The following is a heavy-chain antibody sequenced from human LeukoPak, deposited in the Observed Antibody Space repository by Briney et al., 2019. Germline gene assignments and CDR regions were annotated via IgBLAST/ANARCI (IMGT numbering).Heavy chain of an antibody. Sequence: SETLSLTCTVSGGSISSYYWSWIRQPPGKGLEWIGYIYTSGSTNYNPSFKSRVTISVDTSKNQFSLKLSSVTAADTAVYYCARGPADSLAYWGQGTLVTVSS. D-gene: IGHD2-21*01. V-gene: IGHV4-4*09. CDR3: ARGPADSLAY. CDR2: IYTSGST. J-gene: IGHJ4*02. CDR1: GGSISSYY.